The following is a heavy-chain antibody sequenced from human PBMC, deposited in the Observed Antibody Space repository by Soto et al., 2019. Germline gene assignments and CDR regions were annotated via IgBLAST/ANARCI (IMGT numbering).Heavy chain of an antibody. V-gene: IGHV3-23*01. CDR2: ISNSGGST. CDR1: ELTFSSYA. D-gene: IGHD1-26*01. CDR3: AKDRGIVAAAFDY. Sequence: GGSLRLSCAASELTFSSYAMSWVRQPPGKGLEWVSSISNSGGSTYYADSVKGRFTISRDNSKNTLYLQMISLRAEDTAIYYCAKDRGIVAAAFDYWGQGTLVTVSS. J-gene: IGHJ4*02.